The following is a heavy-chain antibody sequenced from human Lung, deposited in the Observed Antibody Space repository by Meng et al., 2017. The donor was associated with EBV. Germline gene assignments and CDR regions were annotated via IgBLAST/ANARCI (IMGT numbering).Heavy chain of an antibody. J-gene: IGHJ4*02. V-gene: IGHV3-23*01. CDR2: ISGSGGST. CDR3: EKDRGYNEVSFDY. Sequence: EWQQLESGGGWVKAGGSRRLPCAASGVSVSNYAMSWVRQARGKGVEWVSVISGSGGSTYHADSVKGRITITRDTSKNTLYLQMNSLRAEDTAVYYCEKDRGYNEVSFDYWGQGTLVTVSS. CDR1: GVSVSNYA. D-gene: IGHD5-18*01.